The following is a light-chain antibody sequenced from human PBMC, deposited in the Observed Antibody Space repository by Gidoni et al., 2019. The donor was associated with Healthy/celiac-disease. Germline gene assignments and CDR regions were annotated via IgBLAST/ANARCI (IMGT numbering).Light chain of an antibody. CDR1: QSVSSY. V-gene: IGKV3-11*01. CDR3: QQRSNWPLT. CDR2: DAS. J-gene: IGKJ3*01. Sequence: ENVFTQSPATLSLSPGERATLSCRASQSVSSYLAWYQQKPGQAPRLLIYDASNRATGIPARFSGSGSGTDFTLTISSLEPEDFAVYYCQQRSNWPLTFGPGTKVDIK.